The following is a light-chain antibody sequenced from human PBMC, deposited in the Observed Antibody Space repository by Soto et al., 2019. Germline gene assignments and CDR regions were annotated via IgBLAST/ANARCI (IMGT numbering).Light chain of an antibody. CDR1: QSISSW. V-gene: IGKV1-5*01. CDR3: QQYNSGT. J-gene: IGKJ1*01. CDR2: DAS. Sequence: DIQMTQSPSTLSASVGDRVTITCRASQSISSWLAWYQQKPGKAPKLLIYDASSLESGVPSRFSGSGSGTEFTLTISSLQPDDFATYYCQQYNSGTFGQGTRWIS.